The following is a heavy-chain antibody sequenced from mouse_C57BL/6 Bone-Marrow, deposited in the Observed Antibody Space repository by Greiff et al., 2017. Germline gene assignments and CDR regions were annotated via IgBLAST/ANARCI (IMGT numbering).Heavy chain of an antibody. CDR1: GYTFTSYW. Sequence: VQLQQPGAELVMPGASVKLSCKASGYTFTSYWMHWVKQRPGQGLEWIGEIDPSDSYTNYNQKFKGKSTLTVDKSSSTAYMQLSSLTSEYSAVYYCAREDFNYYGSSPAWFAYWGQGTLVTVSA. J-gene: IGHJ3*01. CDR3: AREDFNYYGSSPAWFAY. D-gene: IGHD1-1*01. V-gene: IGHV1-69*01. CDR2: IDPSDSYT.